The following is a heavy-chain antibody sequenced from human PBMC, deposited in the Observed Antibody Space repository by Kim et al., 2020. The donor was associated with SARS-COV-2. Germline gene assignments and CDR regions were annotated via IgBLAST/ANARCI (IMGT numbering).Heavy chain of an antibody. CDR3: AKDQRNGDYGGGAFDI. J-gene: IGHJ3*02. CDR1: GFTFSSYA. Sequence: GGSLRLSCAASGFTFSSYAMSWVRQAPGKGLEWVSAISGSGGSTYYADSVKGRFTISRDNSKNTLYLQMNSLRAEDTAVYYCAKDQRNGDYGGGAFDIWGQGTMVTVSS. CDR2: ISGSGGST. V-gene: IGHV3-23*01. D-gene: IGHD4-17*01.